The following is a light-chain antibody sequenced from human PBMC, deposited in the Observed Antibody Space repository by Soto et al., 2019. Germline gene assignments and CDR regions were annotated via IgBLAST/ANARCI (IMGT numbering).Light chain of an antibody. Sequence: DIQMTQSPSTLSASVGERVTITCRASHRISSWLAWYQQKPGKAPKLLIYKASSLESGVPSRLSGRGSGTGFTITISSLQPDDFATYYCQQYNSYPWTFGQGTTVDIK. CDR3: QQYNSYPWT. V-gene: IGKV1-5*03. J-gene: IGKJ1*01. CDR1: HRISSW. CDR2: KAS.